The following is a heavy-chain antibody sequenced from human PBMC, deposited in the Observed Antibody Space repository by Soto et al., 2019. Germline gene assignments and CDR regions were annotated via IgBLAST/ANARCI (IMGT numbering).Heavy chain of an antibody. Sequence: SETMPLTCTVSGGSISSGGYYWSWIRQHPGKGLEWIGYIYYSGSTYYNPSLKSRVTISVDTSKNQFSLKLSSVTAADTAVYYCAIGAVAGTEAFDIWGQGTMVTVSS. CDR1: GGSISSGGYY. CDR2: IYYSGST. CDR3: AIGAVAGTEAFDI. J-gene: IGHJ3*02. V-gene: IGHV4-31*03. D-gene: IGHD6-19*01.